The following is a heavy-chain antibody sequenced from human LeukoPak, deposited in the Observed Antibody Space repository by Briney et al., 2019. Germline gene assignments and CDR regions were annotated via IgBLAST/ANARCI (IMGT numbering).Heavy chain of an antibody. CDR2: ISGSGGST. V-gene: IGHV3-23*01. J-gene: IGHJ4*02. CDR1: RFTFSSYG. CDR3: AKGYTNNWYQSFDS. Sequence: GGSLRLSCAASRFTFSSYGMSWVRQAPGKGLEWVSGISGSGGSTYYADSVKGRFTISRDNSKNTLYLQINSLRAEDTAVYYCAKGYTNNWYQSFDSWGQGTLVTVSS. D-gene: IGHD6-13*01.